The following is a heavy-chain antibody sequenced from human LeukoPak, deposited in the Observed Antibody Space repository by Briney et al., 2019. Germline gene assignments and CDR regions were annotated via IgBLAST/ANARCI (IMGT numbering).Heavy chain of an antibody. D-gene: IGHD4/OR15-4a*01. CDR1: GASINSILYY. CDR2: IFHDGST. CDR3: ARHVLSNRSFDT. V-gene: IGHV4-39*01. Sequence: SETLSLTCNVSGASINSILYYWGWIRQPPGKGLEWIGNIFHDGSTYFNPSLKSRVSLSVDTSKRYFSLKLTSVTAADTSVYYCARHVLSNRSFDTWGQGTLVSVSS. J-gene: IGHJ5*02.